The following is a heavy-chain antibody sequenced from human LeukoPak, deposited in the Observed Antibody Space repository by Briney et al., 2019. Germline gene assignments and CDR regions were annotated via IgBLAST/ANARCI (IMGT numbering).Heavy chain of an antibody. Sequence: GASVKLSCKASGYTFTSYAMHWVRQAPGQRLGWMGWINAGNGNTKYSQKFQGRVTITRDTSASTAYMELSSLRSEDTAVYYCARNLFFTGAFDYWGQGTLVTVSS. J-gene: IGHJ4*02. CDR3: ARNLFFTGAFDY. V-gene: IGHV1-3*01. CDR2: INAGNGNT. D-gene: IGHD3-10*01. CDR1: GYTFTSYA.